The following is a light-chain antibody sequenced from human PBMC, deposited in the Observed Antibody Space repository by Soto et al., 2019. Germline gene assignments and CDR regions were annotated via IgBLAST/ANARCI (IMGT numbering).Light chain of an antibody. CDR1: QSITKY. J-gene: IGKJ1*01. CDR3: QHNYQSPQWT. V-gene: IGKV1-39*01. CDR2: AGS. Sequence: DIQMTQSPSSLSASVGDRVTITCRASQSITKYLNWYQQKPGKAPRLLIYAGSNLQSGVPSRFSGSGSGIDFTITISSLQTEDLATYYCQHNYQSPQWTFGAGIMVEIK.